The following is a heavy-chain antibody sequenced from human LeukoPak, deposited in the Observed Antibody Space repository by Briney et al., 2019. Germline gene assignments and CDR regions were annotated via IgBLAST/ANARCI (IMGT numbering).Heavy chain of an antibody. J-gene: IGHJ4*02. CDR1: GYTFTNYG. D-gene: IGHD1-26*01. CDR2: ISGYNGDT. CDR3: ARVGPRYTGTSPLGDS. Sequence: ASVKLSCKASGYTFTNYGITWVRQAPGQGLEWLGWISGYNGDTDSARKLHGRVNMTTDTSTNTAYMDLSSLTSDATAGYYCARVGPRYTGTSPLGDSWGQGTLVTVSS. V-gene: IGHV1-18*01.